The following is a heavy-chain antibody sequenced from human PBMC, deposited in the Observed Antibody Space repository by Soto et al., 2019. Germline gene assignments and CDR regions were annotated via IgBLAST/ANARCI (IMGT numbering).Heavy chain of an antibody. J-gene: IGHJ4*02. CDR3: ALGGYNYGRPFDF. V-gene: IGHV4-59*01. CDR1: GASTSNYH. D-gene: IGHD5-18*01. Sequence: SETLSLTCSVSGASTSNYHYSWIRQSPGKGLEWIGYVYHRGTTYYAPSLKSRVNMSVDTSTNEFYLNLKSVTAADTAVYYCALGGYNYGRPFDFWGRGTLVTVSS. CDR2: VYHRGTT.